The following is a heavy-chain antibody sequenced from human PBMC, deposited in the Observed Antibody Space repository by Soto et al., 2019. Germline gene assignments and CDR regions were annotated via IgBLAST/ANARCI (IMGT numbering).Heavy chain of an antibody. Sequence: EVQLVESGGGLVQPGGSLRLSCAASGFTFTSNSMNWVRQAPGKGLEWISYITRSSSTIYYADSVKGRFTISRDNAKNSLYLQMNSLRDDDTAVYYCARGRVGTAYFDYWGQGALVTVSS. CDR1: GFTFTSNS. CDR2: ITRSSSTI. V-gene: IGHV3-48*02. J-gene: IGHJ4*02. CDR3: ARGRVGTAYFDY. D-gene: IGHD2-21*02.